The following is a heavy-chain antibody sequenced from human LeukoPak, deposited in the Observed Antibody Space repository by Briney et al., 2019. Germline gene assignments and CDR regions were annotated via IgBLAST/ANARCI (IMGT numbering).Heavy chain of an antibody. V-gene: IGHV4-4*02. D-gene: IGHD6-6*01. CDR1: GGSISSSNW. Sequence: SGTLSLTCAVSGGSISSSNWWSWVRQPPGKGLEWIGYIYHSGSTDYNPSLQSRVTISVDTSKNQFSLNLNSVTAADTAVYYCARGGAARLHFQNWGQGTLVTVSS. CDR2: IYHSGST. J-gene: IGHJ1*01. CDR3: ARGGAARLHFQN.